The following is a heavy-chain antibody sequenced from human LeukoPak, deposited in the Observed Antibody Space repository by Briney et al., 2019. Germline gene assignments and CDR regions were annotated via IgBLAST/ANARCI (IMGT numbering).Heavy chain of an antibody. CDR3: ARMKVIKGASLDY. J-gene: IGHJ4*02. CDR1: GFSFSKYA. V-gene: IGHV3-30-3*01. D-gene: IGHD2/OR15-2a*01. Sequence: PGGSLRLSCAASGFSFSKYAMHWVRQAPGKGLEWVAVISFDETKKYYADSVEGRFTISRDNSNNTLFLQMNSLKTEDTAVYFCARMKVIKGASLDYWGQGSLVTVSS. CDR2: ISFDETKK.